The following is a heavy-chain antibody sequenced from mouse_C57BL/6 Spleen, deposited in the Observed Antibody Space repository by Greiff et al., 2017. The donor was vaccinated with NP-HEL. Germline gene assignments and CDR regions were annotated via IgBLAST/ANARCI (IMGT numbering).Heavy chain of an antibody. CDR2: IWSGGST. D-gene: IGHD2-3*01. J-gene: IGHJ4*01. V-gene: IGHV2-4*01. Sequence: QVQLKESGPGLVQPSQSLSITCTVSGFSLTSYGVHWVRQPPGKGLEWLGVIWSGGSTVYNAAFISRLSISKDNSKSQVFFKMNSLQADDTAIYYCASRWSPGAMDYWGQGTSVTVSS. CDR1: GFSLTSYG. CDR3: ASRWSPGAMDY.